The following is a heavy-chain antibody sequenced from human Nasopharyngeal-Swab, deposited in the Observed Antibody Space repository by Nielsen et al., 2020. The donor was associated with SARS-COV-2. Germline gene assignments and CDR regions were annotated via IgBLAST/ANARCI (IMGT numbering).Heavy chain of an antibody. J-gene: IGHJ4*02. CDR3: VKDRIVATNLFDY. CDR1: GFTFSNYG. CDR2: IWYDGSNK. D-gene: IGHD5-12*01. Sequence: GESLKISCVASGFTFSNYGMHWVRQAPGKGLEWVAVIWYDGSNKYQTDSVKGRFTISRDNFRNTLSLQMNSLRPEDTAVYYCVKDRIVATNLFDYWGQGTQVTVSS. V-gene: IGHV3-30*02.